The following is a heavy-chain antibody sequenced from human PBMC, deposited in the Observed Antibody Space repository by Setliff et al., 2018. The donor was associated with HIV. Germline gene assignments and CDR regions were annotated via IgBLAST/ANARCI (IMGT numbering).Heavy chain of an antibody. J-gene: IGHJ4*02. V-gene: IGHV1-18*01. CDR2: MSTYNGNT. D-gene: IGHD5-12*01. CDR3: ARSEGQWLRPEGALCDY. Sequence: GASVKVSCKASGYTFINYDIYWVRQTTGQGLEWMGWMSTYNGNTNYAQKVQGRVTMTTDTSTSTAYMELRSLRSDDTAVYYCARSEGQWLRPEGALCDYWGQGTLVTVSS. CDR1: GYTFINYD.